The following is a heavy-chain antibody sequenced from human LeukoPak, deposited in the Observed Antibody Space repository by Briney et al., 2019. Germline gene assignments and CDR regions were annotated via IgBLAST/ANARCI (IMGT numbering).Heavy chain of an antibody. V-gene: IGHV1-2*02. CDR2: INPNSGGT. CDR3: ARVRAYGESHYYYYYGMDV. Sequence: ASVKVSCKASGYTFTGYYMHWVRQAPGQELEWMGWINPNSGGTNYAQKFQGRVTMTRDTSISTAYMELSRLRSDDTAVYYCARVRAYGESHYYYYYGMDVWGQGTTVTVSS. D-gene: IGHD4-17*01. CDR1: GYTFTGYY. J-gene: IGHJ6*02.